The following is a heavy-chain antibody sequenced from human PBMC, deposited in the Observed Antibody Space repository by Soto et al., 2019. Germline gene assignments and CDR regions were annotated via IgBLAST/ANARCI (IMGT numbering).Heavy chain of an antibody. CDR2: ISGSTSYT. CDR3: ARDAAFCSGPGCSDYYHYMDF. Sequence: EVQLVDSGGGLVKPGGSLRLSCAASGFSFSDYSMNWVRQAPGKGLEWVSSISGSTSYTYYADSLKGRFTVSRDNAEKSLYLQMNSLRAEDTAVYYCARDAAFCSGPGCSDYYHYMDFWGKGTTVTVSS. V-gene: IGHV3-21*01. D-gene: IGHD3-3*01. CDR1: GFSFSDYS. J-gene: IGHJ6*03.